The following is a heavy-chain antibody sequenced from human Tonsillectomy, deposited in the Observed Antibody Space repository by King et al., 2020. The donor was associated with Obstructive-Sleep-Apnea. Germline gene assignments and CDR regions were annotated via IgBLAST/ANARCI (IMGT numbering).Heavy chain of an antibody. CDR3: AKRAGDC. CDR1: GFTFRSYA. Sequence: VQLVESGGGLVQPGGSLRLSCAASGFTFRSYAMSWVRQAPGKGLEGGSTIIGSGGNTYYAGSRKGQFTISRDNSKNTLYLQINSLRAEDTAVYDCAKRAGDCWGQGTLVTVSS. J-gene: IGHJ4*02. CDR2: IIGSGGNT. D-gene: IGHD6-19*01. V-gene: IGHV3-23*04.